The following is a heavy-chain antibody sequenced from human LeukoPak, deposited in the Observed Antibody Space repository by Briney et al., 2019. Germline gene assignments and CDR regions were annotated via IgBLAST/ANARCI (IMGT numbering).Heavy chain of an antibody. Sequence: ASVNVSCKASGYTFTSYGISWVRQAPGQGLEWMGWISAYNGNTNYAQKFHGRVTMTRDTSISRAYMELSRLRSDDTAVYYCARDPGFTMVRGVMFDYWGKGTLVTVSS. D-gene: IGHD3-10*01. CDR2: ISAYNGNT. V-gene: IGHV1-18*01. CDR1: GYTFTSYG. CDR3: ARDPGFTMVRGVMFDY. J-gene: IGHJ4*02.